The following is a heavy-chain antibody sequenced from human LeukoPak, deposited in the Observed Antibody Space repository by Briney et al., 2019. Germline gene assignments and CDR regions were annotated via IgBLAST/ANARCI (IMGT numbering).Heavy chain of an antibody. V-gene: IGHV4-59*08. D-gene: IGHD3-10*01. CDR1: GGSISSYY. J-gene: IGHJ6*03. CDR2: IYYSGST. Sequence: SETLSLSCTVSGGSISSYYWSWIRQPPGKGLEWIGYIYYSGSTNYNPSLKSRVTISVDTSKNQFSLKLSSVTAADTAVYYCARHLVGSSMDVSGKGTTVTVSS. CDR3: ARHLVGSSMDV.